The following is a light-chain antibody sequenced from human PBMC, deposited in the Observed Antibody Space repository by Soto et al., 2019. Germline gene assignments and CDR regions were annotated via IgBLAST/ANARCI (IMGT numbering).Light chain of an antibody. CDR3: YQYDSSPWT. CDR1: QSVIGNY. Sequence: EVLMSHCPGTRSWSPGEAATLSCRASQSVIGNYLACYQQKPGQSPRLVIYDASSSATGIPDRFSGSGSGTDFTLTISRLEPEDFAVYFCYQYDSSPWTFGQGTKVDIK. J-gene: IGKJ1*01. CDR2: DAS. V-gene: IGKV3-20*01.